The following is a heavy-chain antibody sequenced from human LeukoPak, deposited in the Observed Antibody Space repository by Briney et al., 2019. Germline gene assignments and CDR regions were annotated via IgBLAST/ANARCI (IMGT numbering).Heavy chain of an antibody. CDR3: ARGPSGYHNT. J-gene: IGHJ4*02. CDR1: GYTFTSYC. Sequence: GGSLRLSCTASGYTFTSYCMGWVRQAPGQGLEWVANIKQDGSETYYVDTVKGRFTISRDNSKNTLYLEMNRLRADDTAVYYCARGPSGYHNTGGQGTLVTVSS. D-gene: IGHD5-12*01. V-gene: IGHV3-7*03. CDR2: IKQDGSET.